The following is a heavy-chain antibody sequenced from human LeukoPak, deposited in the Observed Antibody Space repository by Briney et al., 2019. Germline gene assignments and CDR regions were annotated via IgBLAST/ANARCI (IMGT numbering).Heavy chain of an antibody. CDR2: IIPIFGTA. D-gene: IGHD1-7*01. V-gene: IGHV1-69*01. Sequence: SVKVSCKASGGTFSSYAISWVRQAPGQGLEWMGGIIPIFGTANYAQKFQGRVTITADESTSTAYMELSSLSSEDTTVYYCARAPYNWNYPLSGFDIWGQGTMVTVSS. CDR3: ARAPYNWNYPLSGFDI. CDR1: GGTFSSYA. J-gene: IGHJ3*02.